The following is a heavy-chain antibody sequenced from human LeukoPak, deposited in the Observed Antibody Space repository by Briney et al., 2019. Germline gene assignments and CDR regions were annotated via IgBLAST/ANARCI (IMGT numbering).Heavy chain of an antibody. J-gene: IGHJ4*02. CDR3: AKDRLLNCRGDCYIFDY. V-gene: IGHV3-23*01. CDR2: ISGSGDST. D-gene: IGHD2-21*02. Sequence: GGSLRLSCAASEFTFSSYAMSWVRQAPGKGLEWVSSISGSGDSTFYADSVKGRFSISRDNSKNTLYLQVNGLRTEDTAVYYCAKDRLLNCRGDCYIFDYWGQGTVVTVSS. CDR1: EFTFSSYA.